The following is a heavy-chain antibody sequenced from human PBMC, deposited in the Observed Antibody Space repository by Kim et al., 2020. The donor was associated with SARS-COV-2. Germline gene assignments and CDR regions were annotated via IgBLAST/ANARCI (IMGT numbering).Heavy chain of an antibody. V-gene: IGHV3-23*01. CDR1: GFTFSNYA. Sequence: GGSLRLSCAFSGFTFSNYAMAWVRQVPGKGLEWVSAISAGGASTDYVDSVKGRFTISRDNSKNTLYLQMNYLRAEDTAVYYCARGAVVGTRAPDYWGQGTLVAVSP. CDR2: ISAGGAST. CDR3: ARGAVVGTRAPDY. J-gene: IGHJ4*02. D-gene: IGHD5-12*01.